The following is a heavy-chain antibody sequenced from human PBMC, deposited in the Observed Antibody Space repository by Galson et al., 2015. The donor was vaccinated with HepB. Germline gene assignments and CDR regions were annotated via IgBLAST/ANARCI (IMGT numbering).Heavy chain of an antibody. D-gene: IGHD1-7*01. Sequence: CAISGDSVSSNSAAWNWIRQSPSKGLEWLGRTYYRSKWYNDYAVSVKSRITINPDTSKNQFSLQLNSVTPEDTAVYYCARARITGTTWYFDLWGRGTLVTVSS. J-gene: IGHJ2*01. CDR3: ARARITGTTWYFDL. V-gene: IGHV6-1*01. CDR1: GDSVSSNSAA. CDR2: TYYRSKWYN.